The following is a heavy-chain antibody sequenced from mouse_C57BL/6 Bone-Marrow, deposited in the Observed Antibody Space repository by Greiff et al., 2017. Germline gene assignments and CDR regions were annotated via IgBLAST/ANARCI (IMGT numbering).Heavy chain of an antibody. CDR2: IDPSDSYT. V-gene: IGHV1-69*01. CDR1: GYTFTSYW. D-gene: IGHD2-4*01. Sequence: QVQLQQPGAELVMPGASVKLSCKASGYTFTSYWMHWVKQRPGQGLEWIGEIDPSDSYTNYNQKFKGKATLTVDKASSTAYMQLSSLTSEDSAVEYCAREEIYYDYGFAYWGQGTLVTVSA. J-gene: IGHJ3*01. CDR3: AREEIYYDYGFAY.